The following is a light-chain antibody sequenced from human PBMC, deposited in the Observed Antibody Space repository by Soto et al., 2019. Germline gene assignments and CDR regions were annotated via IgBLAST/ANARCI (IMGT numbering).Light chain of an antibody. Sequence: QSVRTQPASASGSPGQSVTISCTGTSSDVGGYDYVSWYKQHPGKAPKLMIYEVSKRPSGVPDRFSGSKSGNTAALTVSGLQAEDEADYYCSSYVGTNSYVFGTGTKVTVL. V-gene: IGLV2-8*01. CDR2: EVS. CDR3: SSYVGTNSYV. J-gene: IGLJ1*01. CDR1: SSDVGGYDY.